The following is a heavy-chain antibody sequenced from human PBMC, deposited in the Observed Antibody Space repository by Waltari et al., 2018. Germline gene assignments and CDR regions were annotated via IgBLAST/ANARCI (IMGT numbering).Heavy chain of an antibody. CDR1: GFTFSSYF. Sequence: EVQLVESGGGLVQPGGSLRLSCVASGFTFSSYFVSWLRQAPGKGLGWVANIKQERSEKYYVGSVKSRFTNSRGNAENSLSLQMNSLRAEDTAVYYCARYVRPIYYMDVWGKGTTVTVSS. V-gene: IGHV3-7*04. CDR2: IKQERSEK. J-gene: IGHJ6*03. D-gene: IGHD3-10*02. CDR3: ARYVRPIYYMDV.